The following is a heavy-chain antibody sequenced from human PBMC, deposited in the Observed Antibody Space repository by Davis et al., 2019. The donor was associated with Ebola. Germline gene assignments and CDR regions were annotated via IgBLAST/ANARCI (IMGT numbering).Heavy chain of an antibody. D-gene: IGHD3-3*01. CDR1: GGSISSGAYY. V-gene: IGHV4-31*03. J-gene: IGHJ5*02. CDR3: ARGCYDFWSGYYKYNWFDP. Sequence: MPSETLSLTCTVSGGSISSGAYYWSWIRQHPGRGLEWIGYIYYSGTTYYNPSLKSRVTISVDTSKNQFSLKLSSVTAADTAVYYCARGCYDFWSGYYKYNWFDPWGQGTLVTVSS. CDR2: IYYSGTT.